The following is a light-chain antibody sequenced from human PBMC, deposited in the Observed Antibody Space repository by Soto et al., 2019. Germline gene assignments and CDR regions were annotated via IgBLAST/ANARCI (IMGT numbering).Light chain of an antibody. V-gene: IGKV1-39*01. CDR1: QTIVTY. J-gene: IGKJ1*01. Sequence: DIQMPQSPSSLSASVGDRVTITCRASQTIVTYLNWYQQKPGNAPKLLIYAASNLQNGVPSRFSGSGSGTDFTLTISSLQPEDFATYFCQQTSSNPRTFGQGTKVDIK. CDR3: QQTSSNPRT. CDR2: AAS.